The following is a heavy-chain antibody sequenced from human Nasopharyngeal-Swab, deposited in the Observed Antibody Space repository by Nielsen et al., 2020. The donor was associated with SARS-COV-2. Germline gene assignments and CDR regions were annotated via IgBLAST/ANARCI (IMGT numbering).Heavy chain of an antibody. CDR3: ANGGGIVGAPVDY. Sequence: GESLKISCAASGFTFSSYGMHWVRQAPGKGLEWVAFIRYDGSNKYYADSVKGRFTISRDNSKNTLYPQMNSLRAEDTAVYYCANGGGIVGAPVDYWGQGTLVTVSS. CDR1: GFTFSSYG. D-gene: IGHD1-26*01. J-gene: IGHJ4*02. V-gene: IGHV3-30*02. CDR2: IRYDGSNK.